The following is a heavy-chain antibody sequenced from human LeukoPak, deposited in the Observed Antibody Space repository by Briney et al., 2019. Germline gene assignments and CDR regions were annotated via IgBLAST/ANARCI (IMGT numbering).Heavy chain of an antibody. Sequence: GGSLRLSCAASGFTFSSYAMSWVRQAPGKGLEWVSGISWNSGFIGYADSVKGRFTTSRDNAKNSLYLQMNSLRAEDTAVHYCARSTAVAGPFDYWGQGTLVTVSS. CDR1: GFTFSSYA. CDR3: ARSTAVAGPFDY. CDR2: ISWNSGFI. D-gene: IGHD6-19*01. J-gene: IGHJ4*02. V-gene: IGHV3-20*04.